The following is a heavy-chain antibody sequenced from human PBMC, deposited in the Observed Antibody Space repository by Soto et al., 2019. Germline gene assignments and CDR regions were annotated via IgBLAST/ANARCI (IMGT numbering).Heavy chain of an antibody. J-gene: IGHJ6*03. CDR3: AREGGAARPYYYMDV. CDR1: GGSISSYY. CDR2: IYYSGST. D-gene: IGHD6-6*01. Sequence: SETLSLTCTVSGGSISSYYWSWIRQPPGKGLEWIGYIYYSGSTNYNPSLKSRVTISVDTSKNQFSLKLSSVTAADTAVYYCAREGGAARPYYYMDVWGKGTTVTVSS. V-gene: IGHV4-59*01.